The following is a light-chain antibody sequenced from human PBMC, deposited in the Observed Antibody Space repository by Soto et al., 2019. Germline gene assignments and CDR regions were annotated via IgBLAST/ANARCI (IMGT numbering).Light chain of an antibody. Sequence: QSVQTQPPSVSGAPGQRVTISCTGSSSNIGAGYDVHWYQQLPGTAPKLLIYANINRPAGVPDRFSGSKSGTSASLAITGLQAEDEADYYCQSYDSSPSGYVFGTGTKVTVL. CDR1: SSNIGAGYD. V-gene: IGLV1-40*01. J-gene: IGLJ1*01. CDR2: ANI. CDR3: QSYDSSPSGYV.